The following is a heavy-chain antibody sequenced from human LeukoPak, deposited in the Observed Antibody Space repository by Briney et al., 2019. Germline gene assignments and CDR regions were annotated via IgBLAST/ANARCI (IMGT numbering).Heavy chain of an antibody. Sequence: QTLSLTCSVSGVSISSGGYYWSWIRQHLGKGLEWIGYIYYSGSTYYNPSLKSRVTISVDTSKNQFSLKLSSVTAADTAVYYCARSVRDTYCSSTSCPLLFDYWGQGTLVTVSS. CDR2: IYYSGST. CDR3: ARSVRDTYCSSTSCPLLFDY. V-gene: IGHV4-31*03. CDR1: GVSISSGGYY. J-gene: IGHJ4*02. D-gene: IGHD2-2*01.